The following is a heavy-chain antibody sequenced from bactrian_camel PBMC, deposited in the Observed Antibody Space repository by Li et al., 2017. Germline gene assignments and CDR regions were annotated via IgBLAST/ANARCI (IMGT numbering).Heavy chain of an antibody. V-gene: IGHV3S55*01. CDR2: IGRGGT. J-gene: IGHJ4*01. CDR1: GMISGGDA. D-gene: IGHD1*01. CDR3: AFKAWAVYGEYCLRDAAVDS. Sequence: HVQLVESGRGSVQAGGSLRLSCLASGMISGGDANCMAWFRQIPGPVREGIAAIGRGGTSYHDSVKGRFTISRDNAENTLYLQMNGLTPEDIAMYYCAFKAWAVYGEYCLRDAAVDSWGQGTQVTVS.